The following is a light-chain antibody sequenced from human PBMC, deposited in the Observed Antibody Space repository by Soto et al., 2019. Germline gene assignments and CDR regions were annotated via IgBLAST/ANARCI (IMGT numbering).Light chain of an antibody. CDR2: DTS. J-gene: IGKJ1*01. V-gene: IGKV3-15*01. Sequence: RQSPATLSACPSQRSTLYYRASHGIADTLAWYQHKPGQTPRLLIYDTSTRATGVPTRFSGSRSGAEFTLTINSLQSEDFAVYYCQQRSNWPRTFGQGTKV. CDR1: HGIADT. CDR3: QQRSNWPRT.